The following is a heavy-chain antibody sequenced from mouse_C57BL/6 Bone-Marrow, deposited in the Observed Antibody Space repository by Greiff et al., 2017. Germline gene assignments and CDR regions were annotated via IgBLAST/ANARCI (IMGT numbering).Heavy chain of an antibody. CDR2: IDPSDSYT. V-gene: IGHV1-59*01. CDR1: GYTFTSYW. Sequence: QVHLKQSGAELVRPGTSVKLSCKASGYTFTSYWMHWVKQRPGQGLEWIGVIDPSDSYTNYNQKFKGKATLTVDTSSSTAYMQLSSLTSEDSAVYYCARVGYFDYWGQGTTLTVSS. CDR3: ARVGYFDY. J-gene: IGHJ2*01.